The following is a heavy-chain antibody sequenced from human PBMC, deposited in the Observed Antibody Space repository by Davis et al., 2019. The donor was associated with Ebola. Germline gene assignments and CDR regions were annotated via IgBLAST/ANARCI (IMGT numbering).Heavy chain of an antibody. J-gene: IGHJ5*02. CDR1: GGSISSSNW. V-gene: IGHV4-4*02. CDR3: ARGAITMVQGVKGWFDP. D-gene: IGHD3-10*01. CDR2: IYHSGST. Sequence: PSETLSLTCAVSGGSISSSNWWSWVRQPPGKGLEWIGEIYHSGSTNYNPSLKSRVTISVDKSKNQFSLKLSSVTAADTAVYYCARGAITMVQGVKGWFDPWGQGTLVTVSS.